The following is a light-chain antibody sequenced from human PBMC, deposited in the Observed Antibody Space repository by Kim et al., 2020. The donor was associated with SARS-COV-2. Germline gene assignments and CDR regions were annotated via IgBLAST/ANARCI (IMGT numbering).Light chain of an antibody. CDR3: QTWGTGIWV. Sequence: SVKPTCTLSSGHSSYAIAWHQQQPEKGPRYLMKLNSDGSHSKGDGIPDRFSGSSSGAERYLTISSLQSEDEADYYCQTWGTGIWVFGGGTKLTVL. CDR1: SGHSSYA. J-gene: IGLJ3*02. CDR2: LNSDGSH. V-gene: IGLV4-69*01.